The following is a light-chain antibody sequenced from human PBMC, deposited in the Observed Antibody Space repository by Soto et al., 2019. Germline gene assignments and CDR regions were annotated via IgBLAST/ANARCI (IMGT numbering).Light chain of an antibody. CDR3: LQHYRYPRT. CDR1: QVIRND. Sequence: DIQMTQSPSSLSASVGDRVTITCRASQVIRNDLGWYQQKPGKAPKRLIYAAYTLQSRVPSRFSGTGSGREFTLPISSLQADDFANYYCLQHYRYPRTFGHGTKADMK. CDR2: AAY. J-gene: IGKJ1*01. V-gene: IGKV1-17*01.